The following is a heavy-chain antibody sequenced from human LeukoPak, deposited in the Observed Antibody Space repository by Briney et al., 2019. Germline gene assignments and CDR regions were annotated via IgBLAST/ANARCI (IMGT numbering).Heavy chain of an antibody. V-gene: IGHV1-2*02. CDR1: GYTFTGYY. J-gene: IGHJ4*02. D-gene: IGHD2-2*01. CDR2: INPNSGGT. CDR3: AREPRVGFSRSFGY. Sequence: GASVKVSCKASGYTFTGYYMHWVRQAPGQGLEWMGWINPNSGGTNYAQKFQGRVTMTRDTSISTAYMELSRPRSDDTAVYYCAREPRVGFSRSFGYWGQGTLVTVSS.